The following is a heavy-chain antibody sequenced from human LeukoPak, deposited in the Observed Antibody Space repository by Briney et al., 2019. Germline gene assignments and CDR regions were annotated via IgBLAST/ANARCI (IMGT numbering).Heavy chain of an antibody. CDR1: GLTFRNYG. J-gene: IGHJ4*02. D-gene: IGHD1-1*01. CDR2: ISYDGSNK. Sequence: GGSLRLSCAASGLTFRNYGMHWVCQAPGKGLEWVAIISYDGSNKYYADSVRGRFTISKDNSQNTLYLQMNSLRAEDTAVYYCASHRGDYATGYFDYWGQGTLVTVSS. V-gene: IGHV3-30*03. CDR3: ASHRGDYATGYFDY.